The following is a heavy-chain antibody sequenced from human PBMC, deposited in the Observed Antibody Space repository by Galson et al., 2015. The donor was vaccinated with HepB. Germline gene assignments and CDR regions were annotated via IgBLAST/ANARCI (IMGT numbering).Heavy chain of an antibody. CDR2: ISAYNGNT. D-gene: IGHD3-22*01. CDR3: AREGGRTYYYDSSGYGEDY. V-gene: IGHV1-18*01. CDR1: GGTFSSYA. Sequence: SVKVSCKASGGTFSSYAISWVRQAPGQGLEWMGWISAYNGNTNYAQKLQGRVTMTTDTSTSTAYMELRSLRSDDTAVYYCAREGGRTYYYDSSGYGEDYWGQGTLVTVSS. J-gene: IGHJ4*02.